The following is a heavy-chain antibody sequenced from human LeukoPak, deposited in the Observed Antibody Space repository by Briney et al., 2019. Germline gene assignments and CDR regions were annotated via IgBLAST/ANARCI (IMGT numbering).Heavy chain of an antibody. CDR2: IYYSGST. CDR3: ARLGGDSSGWYRSFDY. CDR1: DGSISSYY. D-gene: IGHD6-19*01. V-gene: IGHV4-59*08. J-gene: IGHJ4*02. Sequence: SETLSLTCTVSDGSISSYYWSWIRQPPGKGLEWIGYIYYSGSTNYNPSLKSRVTISVDTSKNQFSLKLSSVTAADTAVYYCARLGGDSSGWYRSFDYWGQGTLVTVSS.